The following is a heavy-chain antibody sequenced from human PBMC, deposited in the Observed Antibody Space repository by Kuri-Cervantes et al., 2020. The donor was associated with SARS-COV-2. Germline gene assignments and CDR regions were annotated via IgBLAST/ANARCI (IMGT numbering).Heavy chain of an antibody. D-gene: IGHD3-22*01. Sequence: SVKVSCKASGGTFSSYAISWVRQAPGQGLEWMGGIIPIFGTANYAQKFQGRVTITADKSTSTAYMELSSLRSEDTAVYYCARTMTYYYYYGMDVWGQGNTVPVSS. CDR1: GGTFSSYA. CDR2: IIPIFGTA. CDR3: ARTMTYYYYYGMDV. V-gene: IGHV1-69*06. J-gene: IGHJ6*02.